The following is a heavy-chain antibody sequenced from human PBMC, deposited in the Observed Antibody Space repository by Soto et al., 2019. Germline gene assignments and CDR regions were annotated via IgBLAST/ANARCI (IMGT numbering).Heavy chain of an antibody. J-gene: IGHJ3*01. CDR3: ARDSSTTNPV. CDR1: GYTFTDCD. V-gene: IGHV1-8*01. CDR2: MNPNSGNT. Sequence: GASVKVSCKTSGYTFTDCDINWVRQATGQGLEWMGWMNPNSGNTGYAQKFQGRVSMTRNTATSTAYMELSSLRSDDTAIYYCARDSSTTNPVWGQGTMVTVSS. D-gene: IGHD2-2*01.